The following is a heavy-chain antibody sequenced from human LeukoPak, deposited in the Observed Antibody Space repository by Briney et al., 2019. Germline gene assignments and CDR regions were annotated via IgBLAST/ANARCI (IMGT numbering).Heavy chain of an antibody. CDR2: INPSGGST. CDR3: ALDMNYDFWSGSYFDY. Sequence: ASVKVSCKASEYTFTSYYMHWVRQAPGQGLEWMGIINPSGGSTSYAQKFQGRVTMTRDTSTSTAYMELRSLRSDDTAVYYCALDMNYDFWSGSYFDYWGQGTLVTVSS. J-gene: IGHJ4*02. D-gene: IGHD3-3*01. V-gene: IGHV1-46*01. CDR1: EYTFTSYY.